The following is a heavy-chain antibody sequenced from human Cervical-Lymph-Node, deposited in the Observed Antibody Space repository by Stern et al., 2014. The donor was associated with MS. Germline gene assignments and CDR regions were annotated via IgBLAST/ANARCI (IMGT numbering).Heavy chain of an antibody. Sequence: EVQLGQSGTEVKKPGESLKISCKGSGYSFSNYWIGWVRQMPGKGLEWIGVIYPGDADTRCSPSFQGQVTISADKSINTAYLQWSSLKASDTAIYYCATAPPRGYTYGNFDYWGQGTLVTVSS. CDR3: ATAPPRGYTYGNFDY. CDR1: GYSFSNYW. CDR2: IYPGDADT. V-gene: IGHV5-51*03. J-gene: IGHJ4*02. D-gene: IGHD5-18*01.